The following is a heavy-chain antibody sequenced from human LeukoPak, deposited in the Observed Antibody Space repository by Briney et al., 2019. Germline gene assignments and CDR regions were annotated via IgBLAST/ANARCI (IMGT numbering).Heavy chain of an antibody. CDR1: GYSFTSYW. Sequence: GESLRISCRGSGYSFTSYWTSWVRQMPGKGLEWMGRIDPSDSYTNYSPSFQGHVTISADKSIGTAYLQWSSLKASDTAMYYCARLGYCSSTSCSEVYWGQGTLVTVSS. CDR3: ARLGYCSSTSCSEVY. D-gene: IGHD2-2*01. J-gene: IGHJ4*02. CDR2: IDPSDSYT. V-gene: IGHV5-10-1*01.